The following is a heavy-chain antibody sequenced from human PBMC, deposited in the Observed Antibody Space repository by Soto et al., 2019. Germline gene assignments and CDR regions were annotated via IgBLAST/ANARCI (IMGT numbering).Heavy chain of an antibody. J-gene: IGHJ5*02. Sequence: SETLSLTCAISGDSVSSNSAAWNWIRQSPSRGLEWLGRTYYRSKWYNDYAVSVKSRITINPDTSKNQFSLQLNSVTPEDTAVYYCAREIVVVVAATYQFRFDPWGQGTLVTVSS. D-gene: IGHD2-15*01. CDR1: GDSVSSNSAA. CDR2: TYYRSKWYN. CDR3: AREIVVVVAATYQFRFDP. V-gene: IGHV6-1*01.